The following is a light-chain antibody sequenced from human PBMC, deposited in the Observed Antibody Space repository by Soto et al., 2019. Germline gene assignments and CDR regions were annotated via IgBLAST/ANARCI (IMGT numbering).Light chain of an antibody. CDR2: GAF. Sequence: EIVLTQSPGTLSVSPGERATLSCRASQSVSSKLAWYQQKPGQAPRLLFYGAFTGATGIPARFSGRWSGTEFTISISSLLSEDFAVYYCQQYNNWPGTFGQGTKVEIK. V-gene: IGKV3-15*01. CDR1: QSVSSK. CDR3: QQYNNWPGT. J-gene: IGKJ1*01.